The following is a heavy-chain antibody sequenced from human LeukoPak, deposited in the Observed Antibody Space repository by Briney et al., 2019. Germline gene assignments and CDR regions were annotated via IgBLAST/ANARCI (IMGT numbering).Heavy chain of an antibody. D-gene: IGHD5-12*01. J-gene: IGHJ4*02. CDR2: ISYEGSNK. V-gene: IGHV3-30*04. CDR1: GFSFRYYA. Sequence: GGSLRLSCAASGFSFRYYAMHWVRQAPGKGVEWVAVISYEGSNKYYADSVKGRCTISRDESKNTLHLQMNSLRAEDTAVYYCVREDIQIGDYWGEGALGTVAS. CDR3: VREDIQIGDY.